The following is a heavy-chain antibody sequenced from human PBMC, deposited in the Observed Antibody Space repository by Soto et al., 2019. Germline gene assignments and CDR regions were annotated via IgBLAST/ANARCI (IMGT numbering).Heavy chain of an antibody. CDR3: TSWLTARFDY. J-gene: IGHJ4*02. CDR1: GYTFSSYT. D-gene: IGHD2-21*02. V-gene: IGHV3-23*01. CDR2: SSDRRTGNT. Sequence: LSLACAASGYTFSSYTLNWVRRAPGKGLEWVATSSDRRTGNTHYSDSVRGRFTLSRDYSRNILFLQMDSLRAGDTAVYYCTSWLTARFDYWGRGTQVTVSS.